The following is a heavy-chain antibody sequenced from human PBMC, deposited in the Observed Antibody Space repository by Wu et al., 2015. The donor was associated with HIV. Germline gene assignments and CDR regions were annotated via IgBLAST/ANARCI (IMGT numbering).Heavy chain of an antibody. CDR1: GYTFTNYG. CDR2: MNPRNGYI. J-gene: IGHJ5*02. Sequence: QVRLVQSGAEVKKPGASVKVSCKASGYTFTNYGINWVRQATGQGLEWMGYMNPRNGYIKPAQRFQDRITLSTTNSAHTAYMELKNLTSDDTAIYFCARVQFDPKYYTYFDLWGQGTLVIVSS. D-gene: IGHD3-10*01. CDR3: ARVQFDPKYYTYFDL. V-gene: IGHV1-8*01.